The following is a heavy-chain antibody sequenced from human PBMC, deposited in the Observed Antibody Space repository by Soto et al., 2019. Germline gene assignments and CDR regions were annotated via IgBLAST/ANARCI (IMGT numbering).Heavy chain of an antibody. J-gene: IGHJ6*02. CDR2: INPNSGGT. D-gene: IGHD3-10*01. Sequence: ASVKVSCKASGYTFTGYYMHWVRQAPGQGLEWMGWINPNSGGTNYAQKFQGWVTMTRDTSISTAYMELSRLRSDDTAVYYCARFRPTYYYGSGSYPYPDYYYYGMDVWGQGTTVTVSS. V-gene: IGHV1-2*04. CDR3: ARFRPTYYYGSGSYPYPDYYYYGMDV. CDR1: GYTFTGYY.